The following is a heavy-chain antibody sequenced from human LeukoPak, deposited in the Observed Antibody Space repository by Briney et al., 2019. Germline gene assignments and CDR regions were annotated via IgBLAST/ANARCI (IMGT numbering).Heavy chain of an antibody. CDR1: AFTFSSYW. CDR2: IKEDGSEI. D-gene: IGHD3-22*01. Sequence: PGGSLRLSCEASAFTFSSYWMSWVRQAPGKGLEWVANIKEDGSEINYVDSVKGRFTISRDNAKNSLYLQMNSLRAEDTAVYYCAGNYYDHFDYWGQGTLVTVSS. V-gene: IGHV3-7*01. J-gene: IGHJ4*02. CDR3: AGNYYDHFDY.